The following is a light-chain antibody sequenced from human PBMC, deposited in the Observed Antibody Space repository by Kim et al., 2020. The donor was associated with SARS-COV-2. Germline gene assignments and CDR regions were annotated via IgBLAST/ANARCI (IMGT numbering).Light chain of an antibody. J-gene: IGKJ4*01. CDR2: DAS. V-gene: IGKV3-11*01. Sequence: LSPGERATLSCGASQSVSRSFAWYQQKPGQAPRLLIYDASKRATGIPARFSGSGSGTDFTLTISSLEPEDFAVYYCQQRSNWPLTFGGGTKVDIK. CDR1: QSVSRS. CDR3: QQRSNWPLT.